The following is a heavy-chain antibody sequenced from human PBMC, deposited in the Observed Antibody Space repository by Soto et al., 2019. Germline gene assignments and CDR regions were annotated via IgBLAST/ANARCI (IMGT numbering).Heavy chain of an antibody. CDR1: GYTFTGYY. CDR3: ARGGVDSSGYYLLGY. D-gene: IGHD3-22*01. V-gene: IGHV1-2*04. Sequence: QVQLVQSGAEVKKPGASVKVSCKASGYTFTGYYMHWVRQAPGQGLEWMGWINPNSGGTNYAQKFQGWVTMTRDTFISTAYMELGRLRSDDTAVYYCARGGVDSSGYYLLGYWGQGTLVTVSS. CDR2: INPNSGGT. J-gene: IGHJ4*02.